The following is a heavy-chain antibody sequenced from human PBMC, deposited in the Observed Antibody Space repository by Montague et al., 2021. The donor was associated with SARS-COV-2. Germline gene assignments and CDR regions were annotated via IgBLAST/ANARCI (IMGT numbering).Heavy chain of an antibody. CDR3: AGVRFNAWHYFDY. CDR2: IYYSGST. V-gene: IGHV4-39*01. D-gene: IGHD3-3*01. J-gene: IGHJ4*02. CDR1: GGSISSSSYY. Sequence: SETLSLTCTVSGGSISSSSYYWGWIRQPPGKGLEWIGSIYYSGSTYYNPSPKSRVTISVDTSKNQFSLKLSSVTAAGTAIYYCAGVRFNAWHYFDYWGPGILVTVSS.